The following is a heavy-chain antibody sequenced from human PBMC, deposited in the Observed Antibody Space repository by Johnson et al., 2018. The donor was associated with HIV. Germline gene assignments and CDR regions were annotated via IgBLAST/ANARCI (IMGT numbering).Heavy chain of an antibody. CDR2: IKQDGSEK. Sequence: VQLVESGGGSVQPGGSLRLSCAASGFTFSRYCMNWVRQPPGKGLEWVANIKQDGSEKYYVDSEKVLFTNSRDIAKNSLYLQMNSLRAEDTAVYYCARELEIAQGLDAFDIWGQGTMVTVSS. V-gene: IGHV3-7*01. D-gene: IGHD5-24*01. J-gene: IGHJ3*02. CDR1: GFTFSRYC. CDR3: ARELEIAQGLDAFDI.